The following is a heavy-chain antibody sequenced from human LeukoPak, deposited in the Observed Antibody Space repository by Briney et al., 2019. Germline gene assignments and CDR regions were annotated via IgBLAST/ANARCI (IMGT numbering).Heavy chain of an antibody. CDR1: GGTFSSYA. V-gene: IGHV1-69*05. D-gene: IGHD2-21*02. CDR3: ARDRAPAIGPQPAYYYYYMDA. CDR2: IIPIFGTA. J-gene: IGHJ6*03. Sequence: GASVKVSCKASGGTFSSYAISWVRQAPGQGLEWMGGIIPIFGTANYAQKFQGRVTITTDDSTSTVYMELSSLTSEDTAVYYCARDRAPAIGPQPAYYYYYMDAWGKGTTVTVSS.